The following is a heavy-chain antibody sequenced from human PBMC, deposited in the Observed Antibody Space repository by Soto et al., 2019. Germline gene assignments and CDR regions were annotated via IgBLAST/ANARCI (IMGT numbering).Heavy chain of an antibody. D-gene: IGHD2-15*01. J-gene: IGHJ5*02. V-gene: IGHV1-2*04. CDR2: INPNSGGT. CDR1: GYTFTGYY. CDR3: ARGGDLYCSGGSCYSWFDP. Sequence: QVQLVQSGAEVKKPGASVKVSCKASGYTFTGYYMHWVRQAPGQGLEWMGWINPNSGGTNYAQKFQGWVTMTRDPCISTANMELSRLRSDDTAVYYCARGGDLYCSGGSCYSWFDPWGQGTLVTVSS.